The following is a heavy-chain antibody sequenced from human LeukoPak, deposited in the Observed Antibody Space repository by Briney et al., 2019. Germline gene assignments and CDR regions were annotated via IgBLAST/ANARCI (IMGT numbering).Heavy chain of an antibody. CDR2: INPNSGGT. V-gene: IGHV1-2*02. Sequence: ASVNVSCKASGYTFTGYYMHWVRQAPGQGLEWMGWINPNSGGTNYAQKFQGRVTMTRDTSTSTAYMELRSLRSDDTAVYYCARVDDILTGYYNGWFDPWGQGTLVTVSS. CDR3: ARVDDILTGYYNGWFDP. J-gene: IGHJ5*02. CDR1: GYTFTGYY. D-gene: IGHD3-9*01.